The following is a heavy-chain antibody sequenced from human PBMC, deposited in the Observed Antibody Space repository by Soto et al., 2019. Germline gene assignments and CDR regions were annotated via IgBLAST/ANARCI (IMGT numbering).Heavy chain of an antibody. J-gene: IGHJ5*02. CDR3: ARAVYCSGGSCHNWFDP. CDR1: GGSISSYY. CDR2: IYYSGST. V-gene: IGHV4-59*01. D-gene: IGHD2-15*01. Sequence: QVQLQESGPGLVKPSETLSLTCTVSGGSISSYYWSWIRQPPGKGLEWIGYIYYSGSTNYNPSLQSRVTISVDTSKNQFSLKLSSVTAADTAVYYCARAVYCSGGSCHNWFDPWGQGTLVTVSS.